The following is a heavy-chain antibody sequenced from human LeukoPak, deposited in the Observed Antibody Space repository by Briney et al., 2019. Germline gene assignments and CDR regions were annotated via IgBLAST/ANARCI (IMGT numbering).Heavy chain of an antibody. D-gene: IGHD4-23*01. CDR2: IYYSGST. CDR3: AATPTVAKIYAYDY. CDR1: GGSISSGDYY. V-gene: IGHV4-30-4*08. J-gene: IGHJ4*02. Sequence: PSQTLSLTCTVSGGSISSGDYYWSWIRQPPGKGLEWIGYIYYSGSTYYNPSLKSRVTISVDTSRNQFSLKLSSVTAADTAVYYCAATPTVAKIYAYDYWGQGTLVTVSS.